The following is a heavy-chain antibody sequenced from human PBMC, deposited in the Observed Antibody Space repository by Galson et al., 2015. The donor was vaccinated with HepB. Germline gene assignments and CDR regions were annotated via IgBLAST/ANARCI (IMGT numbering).Heavy chain of an antibody. J-gene: IGHJ4*02. D-gene: IGHD3-9*01. CDR2: ISGSGYAT. CDR1: GFTFTNYA. CDR3: ASSIYDISTGYYSPFDY. V-gene: IGHV3-23*01. Sequence: SLRLSCAASGFTFTNYAMNWVRQAPGKGLEWVSVISGSGYATYSADSVKGRFTISRDNSKSTLYLQMNSLRAEDTAVYYCASSIYDISTGYYSPFDYWGQGTLVTVSS.